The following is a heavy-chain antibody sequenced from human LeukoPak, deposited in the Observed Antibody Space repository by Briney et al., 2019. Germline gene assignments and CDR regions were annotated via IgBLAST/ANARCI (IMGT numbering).Heavy chain of an antibody. CDR3: ARRLAGLGSPFDY. J-gene: IGHJ4*02. D-gene: IGHD3-16*01. CDR1: GFTFSSSL. V-gene: IGHV3-7*01. Sequence: GGPLRLSCAASGFTFSSSLMSWVRQAPGKGLEWVANIKQDGSEKYYVDSVKGRFTISRDNAKNSLYLQMNSLRAEDTAVYYCARRLAGLGSPFDYWGQGTLVTVSS. CDR2: IKQDGSEK.